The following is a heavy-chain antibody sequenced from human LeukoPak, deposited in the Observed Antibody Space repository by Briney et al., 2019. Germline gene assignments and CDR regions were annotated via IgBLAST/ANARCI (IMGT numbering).Heavy chain of an antibody. CDR2: FDPEDGET. V-gene: IGHV1-24*01. D-gene: IGHD5-24*01. CDR3: ATLRRDGFNYPGLL. CDR1: GYTLTELS. Sequence: ASVKVSCKVSGYTLTELSMHWVRQAPGKGLEWMGGFDPEDGETIYAHKFQGRVTMTEDTSTDTAYMELSSLRSEDTAVYYCATLRRDGFNYPGLLWGQGTLVTVSS. J-gene: IGHJ4*02.